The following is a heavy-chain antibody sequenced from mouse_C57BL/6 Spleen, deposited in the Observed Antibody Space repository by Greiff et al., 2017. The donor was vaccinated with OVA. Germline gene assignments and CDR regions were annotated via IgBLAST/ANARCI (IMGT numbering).Heavy chain of an antibody. D-gene: IGHD1-1*01. V-gene: IGHV1-55*01. Sequence: QVQLQQPGAELVKPGASVKMSCKASGYTFTSYWITWVKQRPGQGLEWIGDIYPGSGSTNYNEKFKSKATLTVDTSSSTAYMQLSSLTSEDSAVYYCARYPYYDGSSYWYFEVWGTGTTVTVSS. CDR2: IYPGSGST. CDR1: GYTFTSYW. J-gene: IGHJ1*03. CDR3: ARYPYYDGSSYWYFEV.